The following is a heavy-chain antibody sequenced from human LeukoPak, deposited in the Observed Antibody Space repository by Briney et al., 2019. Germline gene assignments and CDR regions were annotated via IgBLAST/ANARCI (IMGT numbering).Heavy chain of an antibody. D-gene: IGHD5-18*01. J-gene: IGHJ3*02. Sequence: ASVTVSFKASGYTFINNGISWVRQAPGQGLEWLGWISVYSGNTNYAQRFQGRLTMTTDTSTTTAYMELRSLRSADTAVYYCARDRQHGFDNWGQGTMVTVSS. CDR3: ARDRQHGFDN. CDR1: GYTFINNG. CDR2: ISVYSGNT. V-gene: IGHV1-18*01.